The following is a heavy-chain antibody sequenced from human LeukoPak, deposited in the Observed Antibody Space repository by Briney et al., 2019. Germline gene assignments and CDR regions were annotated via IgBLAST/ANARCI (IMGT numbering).Heavy chain of an antibody. CDR3: ARAREEYYYGSGSYGFDP. V-gene: IGHV4-4*07. Sequence: SETLSLTCTVSGCSISSYYWSWIRQPAGKGLEWIGRIYTSGSTNYNPSLKSRVTMSVDTSKNQFSLKLSSVTAADTAVYYCARAREEYYYGSGSYGFDPWGRGTLVTVSS. CDR1: GCSISSYY. D-gene: IGHD3-10*01. CDR2: IYTSGST. J-gene: IGHJ5*02.